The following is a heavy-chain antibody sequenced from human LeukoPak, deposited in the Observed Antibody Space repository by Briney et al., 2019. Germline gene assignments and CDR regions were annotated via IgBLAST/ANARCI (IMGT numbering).Heavy chain of an antibody. CDR1: GFRFSECY. V-gene: IGHV3-11*01. Sequence: PGGSLRLSCEASGFRFSECYMSWIRQAPGKGLERVAYISGSGRSVFYADSVQGRFTVSRDNAKNSLNLQMNSLRVEDRALYYCARVPTSSWYPHFYYMDVWGKGIMVTVSS. CDR3: ARVPTSSWYPHFYYMDV. J-gene: IGHJ6*03. CDR2: ISGSGRSV. D-gene: IGHD6-13*01.